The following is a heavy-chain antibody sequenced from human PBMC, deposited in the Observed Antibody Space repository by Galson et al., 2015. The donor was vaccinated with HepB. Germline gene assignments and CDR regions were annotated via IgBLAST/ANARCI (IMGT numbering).Heavy chain of an antibody. CDR2: ISYDGSNK. J-gene: IGHJ6*03. Sequence: SLRLSCAASGFTFSSYGMHWVRQAPGKGLEWVAVISYDGSNKYYADSVKGRFTISRDNSKNTLYLQMNSLRAEDTAVYYCAKDGEAGDPVPYYYYVDVWGKGTTVTVSS. D-gene: IGHD7-27*01. V-gene: IGHV3-30*18. CDR3: AKDGEAGDPVPYYYYVDV. CDR1: GFTFSSYG.